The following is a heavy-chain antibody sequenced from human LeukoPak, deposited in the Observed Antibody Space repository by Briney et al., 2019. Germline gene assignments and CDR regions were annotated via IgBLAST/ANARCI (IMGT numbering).Heavy chain of an antibody. Sequence: GGSLRLSCAASGFTFDDYAMHWVRQAPGKGLEWVSGISWNSGSIGYADSVKGRFTISRDNAKNSLYLQMNSLRAEDTALYYCAKDRTDTAMAPDYWGQGTLVTVSS. CDR3: AKDRTDTAMAPDY. J-gene: IGHJ4*02. D-gene: IGHD5-18*01. CDR1: GFTFDDYA. V-gene: IGHV3-9*01. CDR2: ISWNSGSI.